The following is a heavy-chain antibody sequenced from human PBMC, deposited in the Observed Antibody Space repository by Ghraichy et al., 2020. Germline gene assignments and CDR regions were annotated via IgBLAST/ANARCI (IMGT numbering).Heavy chain of an antibody. CDR1: GFTFSSYG. D-gene: IGHD5-18*01. V-gene: IGHV3-30*18. Sequence: GGSLRLSCAASGFTFSSYGMHWVRQAPGKGLEWVAVISYDGSNKYYADSVKGRFTISRDNSKNTLYLQMNSLRAEDTAVYYCAKDHSYGYWRGGMDVWGQGTTVTVSS. CDR2: ISYDGSNK. CDR3: AKDHSYGYWRGGMDV. J-gene: IGHJ6*02.